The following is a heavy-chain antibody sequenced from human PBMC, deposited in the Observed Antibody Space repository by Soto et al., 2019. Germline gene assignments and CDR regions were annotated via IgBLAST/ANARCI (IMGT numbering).Heavy chain of an antibody. D-gene: IGHD3-22*01. CDR2: IYYSGST. Sequence: SETLSLTCTVSGGSISSGDYYWSWIRQPPGKGLEWIGYIYYSGSTCYNPSLKSRVTISVDTSKNQFSLKLSSVTAADTAVYYCARAGNYYDSSGYWGAFDIWGQGTMVTVSS. CDR1: GGSISSGDYY. J-gene: IGHJ3*02. V-gene: IGHV4-30-4*01. CDR3: ARAGNYYDSSGYWGAFDI.